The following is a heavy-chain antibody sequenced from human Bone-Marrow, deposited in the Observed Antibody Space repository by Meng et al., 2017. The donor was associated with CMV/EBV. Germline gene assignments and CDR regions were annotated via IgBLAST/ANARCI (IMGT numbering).Heavy chain of an antibody. V-gene: IGHV4-39*01. J-gene: IGHJ5*02. CDR2: IYYSGST. Sequence: SETLSLTCTVSGGSISSSSYYWGWIRQPPGKGLEWIGSIYYSGSTYYNPSLKSRVTISVDTSKNQFSPKLSSGTAADTAVYYCARRVRSSNWFDPWGQGTLVTVSS. D-gene: IGHD2-21*01. CDR1: GGSISSSSYY. CDR3: ARRVRSSNWFDP.